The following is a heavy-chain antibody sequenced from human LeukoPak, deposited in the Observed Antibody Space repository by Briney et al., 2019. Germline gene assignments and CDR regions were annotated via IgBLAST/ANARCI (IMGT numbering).Heavy chain of an antibody. CDR1: GFTFSSYS. Sequence: GGSLRLSCAASGFTFSSYSMNWVRQAPGKGLEWVSSISSSSSYIYYADSGKGRFTISRDNAKNSLYLQMNSLRAEDTAVYYCARDPSYYYDSSGSHWGQGTLVTVSS. D-gene: IGHD3-22*01. CDR2: ISSSSSYI. V-gene: IGHV3-21*01. J-gene: IGHJ4*02. CDR3: ARDPSYYYDSSGSH.